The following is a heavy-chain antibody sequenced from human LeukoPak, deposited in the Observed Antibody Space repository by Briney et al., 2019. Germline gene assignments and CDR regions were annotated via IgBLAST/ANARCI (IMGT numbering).Heavy chain of an antibody. J-gene: IGHJ1*01. V-gene: IGHV3-74*01. D-gene: IGHD3-10*01. Sequence: PGGSLRLSCAASGFTFSEAWMHWVRQAPGKGLVWVSRINNDGSTTRYADSVKGRFTISRDNVKNTLYLQMNSLRAEDTAVYYCARVSGPGMNEYFHLWGQGTLVTVSS. CDR1: GFTFSEAW. CDR2: INNDGSTT. CDR3: ARVSGPGMNEYFHL.